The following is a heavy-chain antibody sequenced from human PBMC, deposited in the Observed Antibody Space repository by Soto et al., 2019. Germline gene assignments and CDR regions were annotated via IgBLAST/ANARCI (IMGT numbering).Heavy chain of an antibody. CDR2: IYHSGST. D-gene: IGHD3-3*01. Sequence: PSETLSLTCAVSGGSISSSNWWSWVRQPPGKGLEWIGEIYHSGSTNYNPSLKSRVTISVDKSKNQFSLKLSSVTAADTAVYYCARLHDFWSGSYYFDYWGQGTLVTVSS. V-gene: IGHV4-4*02. J-gene: IGHJ4*02. CDR1: GGSISSSNW. CDR3: ARLHDFWSGSYYFDY.